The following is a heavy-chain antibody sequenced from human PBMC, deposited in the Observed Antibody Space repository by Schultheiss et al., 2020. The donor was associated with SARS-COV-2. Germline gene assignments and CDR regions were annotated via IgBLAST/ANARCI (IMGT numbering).Heavy chain of an antibody. J-gene: IGHJ5*01. CDR3: ARHLEWFES. D-gene: IGHD1-1*01. Sequence: SETLSLTCVVSGGSISRGGNSWSWIRQPPGKGLEWMGYIYHSGSIYYNPSLKSRVTISIDTSKNQFSLILSSVTAADTAVYYCARHLEWFESWGQGTQVTVSS. CDR1: GGSISRGGNS. V-gene: IGHV4-30-2*05. CDR2: IYHSGSI.